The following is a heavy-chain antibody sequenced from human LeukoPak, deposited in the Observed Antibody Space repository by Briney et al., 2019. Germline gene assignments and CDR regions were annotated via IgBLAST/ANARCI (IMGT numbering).Heavy chain of an antibody. CDR2: IIPIFGTA. V-gene: IGHV1-69*01. CDR1: GGTFSSYA. D-gene: IGHD6-19*01. J-gene: IGHJ5*02. CDR3: ARSRGSGWRFDP. Sequence: SVKVSCKASGGTFSSYAISWVRQAPGQGLEWMGGIIPIFGTANYAQKLQGRVTITADESTSTAYMELGSLRSEDTAVYYCARSRGSGWRFDPWGQGTLVTVSS.